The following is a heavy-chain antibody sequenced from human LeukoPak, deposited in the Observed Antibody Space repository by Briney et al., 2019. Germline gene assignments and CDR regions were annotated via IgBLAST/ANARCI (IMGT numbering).Heavy chain of an antibody. V-gene: IGHV4-59*01. D-gene: IGHD7-27*01. Sequence: SETLSLTCAVYGGSFSGYYWSWIRQPPGKGLEWIGYIYYSGSTNYKPSLKSRVTISVETSKNQFTLKLRSVTAADTAVYYCASRKLGNDYWGQGTLVTVSS. CDR3: ASRKLGNDY. CDR2: IYYSGST. J-gene: IGHJ4*02. CDR1: GGSFSGYY.